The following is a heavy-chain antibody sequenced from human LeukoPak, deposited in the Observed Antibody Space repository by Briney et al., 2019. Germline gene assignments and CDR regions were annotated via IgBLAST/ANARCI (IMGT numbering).Heavy chain of an antibody. CDR1: GESFSGYY. CDR3: ARKGRVGATDY. V-gene: IGHV4-34*01. J-gene: IGHJ4*02. Sequence: SETLSLTCAVYGESFSGYYWRWIRQPPGKGLERIGEINHSGSTNYNPSLKSRVTISVDTSKNQFSLKLSSVTAADTAVYYCARKGRVGATDYWGQGTLVTVSS. CDR2: INHSGST. D-gene: IGHD1-26*01.